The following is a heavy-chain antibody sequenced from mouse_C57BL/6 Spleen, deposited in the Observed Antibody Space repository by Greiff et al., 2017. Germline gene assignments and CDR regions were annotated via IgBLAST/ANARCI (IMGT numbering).Heavy chain of an antibody. CDR1: GFTFSSYA. D-gene: IGHD2-3*01. V-gene: IGHV5-4*03. Sequence: EVKLMESGGGLVKPGGSLKLSCAASGFTFSSYAMSWVRQTPEKRLEWVATISDGGSYTYYPDNVKGRFTISRDNAKNNLYLQMSHLKSEDTAMYYCARGGDDGYYGGFFDYWGQGTTLTVSS. J-gene: IGHJ2*01. CDR3: ARGGDDGYYGGFFDY. CDR2: ISDGGSYT.